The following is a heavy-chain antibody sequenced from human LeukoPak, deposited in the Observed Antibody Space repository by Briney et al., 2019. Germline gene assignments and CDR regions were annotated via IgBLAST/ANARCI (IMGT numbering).Heavy chain of an antibody. CDR3: AREGFGTNGVYYYYYCMDV. CDR1: GGSISSGSYY. D-gene: IGHD2-8*01. J-gene: IGHJ6*03. V-gene: IGHV4-61*02. Sequence: SETLSLTCTVSGGSISSGSYYWSWIRQPAGKGLEWTGRIYTSGSTNYNPSLKSRVTISVDTSKNQFSLKLSSVTAADTAVYYCAREGFGTNGVYYYYYCMDVWGKGTTVTVSS. CDR2: IYTSGST.